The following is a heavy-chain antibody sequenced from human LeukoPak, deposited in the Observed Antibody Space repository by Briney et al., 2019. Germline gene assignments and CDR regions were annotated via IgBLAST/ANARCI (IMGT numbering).Heavy chain of an antibody. CDR2: IIPIFGTA. J-gene: IGHJ4*02. CDR3: ARSRYSSGWYGDY. V-gene: IGHV1-69*05. CDR1: GGTFSSYA. Sequence: SVKVSCKASGGTFSSYAISWVRQAPGQGLEWMGRIIPIFGTANYAQKVQGRVTITTDESTSTAYMELSSLRSEDTAVYYCARSRYSSGWYGDYWGQGTLVTVSS. D-gene: IGHD6-19*01.